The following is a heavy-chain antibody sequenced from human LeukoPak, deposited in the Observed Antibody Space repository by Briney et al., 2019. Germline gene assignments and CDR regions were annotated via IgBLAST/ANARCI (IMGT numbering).Heavy chain of an antibody. CDR1: GYSFTSYW. CDR3: ARTYLVRGVITRFDR. Sequence: GESLKISCKGSGYSFTSYWIGWVRQMPGKGLEWMGIIYPGDSDTRYSPSFEGQVTVSADKSISTAYLQWSSLKASDTAIYYCARTYLVRGVITRFDRWGQGTLVTVSS. D-gene: IGHD3-10*01. J-gene: IGHJ4*02. CDR2: IYPGDSDT. V-gene: IGHV5-51*01.